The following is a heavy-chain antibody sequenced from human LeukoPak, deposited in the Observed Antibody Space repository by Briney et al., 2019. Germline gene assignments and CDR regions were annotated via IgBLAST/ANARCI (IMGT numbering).Heavy chain of an antibody. D-gene: IGHD3-16*01. CDR1: GSGFTFGNLG. J-gene: IGHJ6*03. CDR3: AKDGSWGDYYFYFYMDV. V-gene: IGHV3-23*01. Sequence: GGSLRLSCEASGSGFTFGNLGLSWVRQAPGRGLEWLSGISGTGYYTYYSDSVKGRFTISRDNSKNTLYIEMNSLRAEDTAVYYCAKDGSWGDYYFYFYMDVWGKGTTVTVSS. CDR2: ISGTGYYT.